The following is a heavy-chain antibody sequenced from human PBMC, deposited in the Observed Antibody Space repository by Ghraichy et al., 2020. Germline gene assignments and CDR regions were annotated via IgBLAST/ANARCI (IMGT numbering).Heavy chain of an antibody. CDR1: GFAFGTYA. CDR3: AKSPGYCSTSACYNHYYYLDV. Sequence: GESLNISCAASGFAFGTYAMSWVRQAPGKGLEWLSAISGSSDKIYYADSVKGRFTISRDNSQNTLYLQMNSLRAEDTAVYYCAKSPGYCSTSACYNHYYYLDVWGKGTTVTVS. J-gene: IGHJ6*03. CDR2: ISGSSDKI. D-gene: IGHD2-2*02. V-gene: IGHV3-23*01.